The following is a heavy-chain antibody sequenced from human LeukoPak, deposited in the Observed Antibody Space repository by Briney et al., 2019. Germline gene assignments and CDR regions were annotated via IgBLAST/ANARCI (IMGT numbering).Heavy chain of an antibody. J-gene: IGHJ4*02. V-gene: IGHV1-2*02. D-gene: IGHD6-13*01. CDR2: INPNSGGT. CDR1: GYTFTGYY. CDR3: AREWIAAAAGFDY. Sequence: ASVKVSCKASGYTFTGYYIHWVRQAPGQGLEWMGWINPNSGGTNYAQKFQGRVTMTRDTSISTAYMELSRLRSDDTAVYYCAREWIAAAAGFDYWGQGTLVTVSS.